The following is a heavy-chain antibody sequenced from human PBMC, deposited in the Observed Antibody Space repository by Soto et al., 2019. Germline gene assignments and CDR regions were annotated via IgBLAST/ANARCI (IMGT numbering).Heavy chain of an antibody. Sequence: QVQLVQSGAQVKKPGASVKVSCKASGYTFDNYALHWVRQAPGRRLEWMGWIHAGNGYTKYSQSFQGRVTITRDTSASTVHMDLSSLSSEDPAVYYWARVQYSGYDFKLAFDIGGQGTMVTVSS. CDR3: ARVQYSGYDFKLAFDI. D-gene: IGHD5-12*01. CDR2: IHAGNGYT. CDR1: GYTFDNYA. J-gene: IGHJ3*02. V-gene: IGHV1-3*01.